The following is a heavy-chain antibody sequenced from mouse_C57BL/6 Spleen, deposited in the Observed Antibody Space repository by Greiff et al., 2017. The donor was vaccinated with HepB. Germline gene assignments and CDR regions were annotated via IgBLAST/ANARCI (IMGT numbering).Heavy chain of an antibody. CDR2: INPNYGTT. J-gene: IGHJ1*03. CDR3: AREGTVVVSPWYFDV. V-gene: IGHV1-39*01. D-gene: IGHD1-1*01. Sequence: VQLKQSGPELVKPGASVKISCKASGYSFTDYNMNWVKQSNGKSLEWIGVINPNYGTTSYNQKFKGKATLTVDQSSSTAYMQLNSLTSEDSAVYYCAREGTVVVSPWYFDVWGTGTTVTVSA. CDR1: GYSFTDYN.